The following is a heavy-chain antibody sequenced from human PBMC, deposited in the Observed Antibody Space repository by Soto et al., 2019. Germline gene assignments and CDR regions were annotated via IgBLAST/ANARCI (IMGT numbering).Heavy chain of an antibody. CDR3: ARNLNSAWYLYWFDP. Sequence: SETLSLTCTVSGGSFTSTNYFWGWIRQPPGKGLEWIGYMYYSGSTYYNPSLKSRVTISVDTSKNQFSLKLSSVTAADTAVYYCARNLNSAWYLYWFDPWGQGTLVTVSS. J-gene: IGHJ5*02. CDR2: MYYSGST. CDR1: GGSFTSTNYF. V-gene: IGHV4-39*07. D-gene: IGHD6-19*01.